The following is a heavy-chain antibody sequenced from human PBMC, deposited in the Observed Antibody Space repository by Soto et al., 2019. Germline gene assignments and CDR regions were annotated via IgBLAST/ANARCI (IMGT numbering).Heavy chain of an antibody. CDR1: GFTFSSYA. CDR2: ISVSGGST. CDR3: AKDRYQNDSSPGGFDP. J-gene: IGHJ5*02. D-gene: IGHD6-13*01. V-gene: IGHV3-23*01. Sequence: AGGSLRLSCAASGFTFSSYAMSWVRQAPGKGLEWVSAISVSGGSTYYADSVKGRFTISRDNSKNTLYLQMNSLRAEDTAVYYCAKDRYQNDSSPGGFDPWGQGTLVTVSS.